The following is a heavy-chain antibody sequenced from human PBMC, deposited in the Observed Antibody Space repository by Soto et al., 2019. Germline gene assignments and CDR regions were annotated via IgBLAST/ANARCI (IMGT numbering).Heavy chain of an antibody. J-gene: IGHJ6*02. CDR2: ISAYNGNT. V-gene: IGHV1-18*01. Sequence: ASVKVSCKASGYTFPSSGISWVRQAPGQGLEWMGWISAYNGNTNYAQKLQGRVTMTTDTSTSTAYMELRSLRSDDTAVYYCARDLGPAHYYYYGMDVWGQGTTVTVSS. CDR1: GYTFPSSG. CDR3: ARDLGPAHYYYYGMDV.